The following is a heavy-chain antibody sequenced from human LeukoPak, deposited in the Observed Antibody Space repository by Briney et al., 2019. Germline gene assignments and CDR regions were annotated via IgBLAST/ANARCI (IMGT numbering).Heavy chain of an antibody. CDR2: IKQDGSEK. J-gene: IGHJ6*02. CDR3: ARDLGEYSYGYSRPGYYYGMDV. D-gene: IGHD5-18*01. CDR1: GFTFNKYW. Sequence: PGGSLRLSCTAFGFTFNKYWMSWVRQAPGKGLEWVANIKQDGSEKFYVDSVKGRLTISRDNAKNSLYLQMNSLRAEDTAVYYCARDLGEYSYGYSRPGYYYGMDVWGQGTTVTVSS. V-gene: IGHV3-7*01.